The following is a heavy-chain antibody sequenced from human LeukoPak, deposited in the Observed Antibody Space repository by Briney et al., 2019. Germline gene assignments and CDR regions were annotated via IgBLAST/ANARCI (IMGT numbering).Heavy chain of an antibody. CDR2: ISAYNGNT. J-gene: IGHJ6*02. CDR3: ARDRPWRLGEWYGMDV. D-gene: IGHD3-3*01. V-gene: IGHV1-18*01. Sequence: ASVKVSCKASGYTFTSYGISWVRQAPGQGLEWMGWISAYNGNTNYAQKLQGTVTMTTDTSTSTAYMELRRLSSDDTAADYYARDRPWRLGEWYGMDVWGQGTTVTVSS. CDR1: GYTFTSYG.